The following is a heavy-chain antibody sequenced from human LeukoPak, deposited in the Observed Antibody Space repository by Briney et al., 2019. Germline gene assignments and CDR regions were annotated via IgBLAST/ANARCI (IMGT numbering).Heavy chain of an antibody. J-gene: IGHJ6*02. V-gene: IGHV1-69*04. D-gene: IGHD5-12*01. CDR3: ARTVATTTDSYGMDV. CDR1: GGTFSSSA. Sequence: SVKVSCKASGGTFSSSAISWVRQAPGQGLEWMGRIIPILGTANYAQKFQGRVTITANKSTSTAYMELSSLRSEDTAVYDCARTVATTTDSYGMDVWGQGTTVTVSS. CDR2: IIPILGTA.